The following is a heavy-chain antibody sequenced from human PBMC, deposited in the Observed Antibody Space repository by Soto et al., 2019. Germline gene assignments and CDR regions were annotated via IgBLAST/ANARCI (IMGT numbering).Heavy chain of an antibody. Sequence: QVQLVESGGGVVQPGRSLRLSCAASGFTFSSYGMHWVRQAPGKGLEWVAVIWYDGSNKYYADSVKGRFTISRDNSKNTLYLQMNCLRAEDTAVYYCAREGDDNGMDVWGQGATVTVSS. CDR2: IWYDGSNK. CDR3: AREGDDNGMDV. J-gene: IGHJ6*02. CDR1: GFTFSSYG. V-gene: IGHV3-33*01.